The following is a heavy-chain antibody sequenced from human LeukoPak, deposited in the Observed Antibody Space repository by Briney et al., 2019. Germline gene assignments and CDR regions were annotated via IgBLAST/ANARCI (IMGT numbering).Heavy chain of an antibody. D-gene: IGHD3-10*01. CDR2: IYYSGST. CDR3: ARDRVYGSGSYREYYGMDV. V-gene: IGHV4-30-4*01. J-gene: IGHJ6*02. Sequence: TSQTLSLTCTVSGGSISSGDYYWSWSRQPPGKGLEWIRYIYYSGSTYYNPSLKSRVTISVDTSKNQFSLKLSSVTAADTAVYYCARDRVYGSGSYREYYGMDVWGQGTTVTVSS. CDR1: GGSISSGDYY.